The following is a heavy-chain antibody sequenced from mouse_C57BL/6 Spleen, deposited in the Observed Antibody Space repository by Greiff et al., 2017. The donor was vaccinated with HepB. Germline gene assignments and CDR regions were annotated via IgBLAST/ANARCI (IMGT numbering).Heavy chain of an antibody. CDR1: GYTFTSYW. J-gene: IGHJ3*01. Sequence: QVQLKQPGAELVKPGASVKLSCKASGYTFTSYWMHWVKQRPGQGLEWIGMIHPNSGSTNYNEKFKSKATLTVDKSSSTAYMQLSSLTSEDSAVYYCAREGSNYVAYWGQGTLVTVSA. D-gene: IGHD2-5*01. CDR2: IHPNSGST. CDR3: AREGSNYVAY. V-gene: IGHV1-64*01.